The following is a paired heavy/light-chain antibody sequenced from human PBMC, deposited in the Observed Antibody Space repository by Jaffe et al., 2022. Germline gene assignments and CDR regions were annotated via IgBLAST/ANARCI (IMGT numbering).Light chain of an antibody. CDR2: ENN. Sequence: QSVLTQPPSVSAAPGQKVTISCSGSTSNIGNNYVSWYQQFPGTAPKLLIYENNKRPSGIPDRFSGSKSGTSATLGITGLQTGDEADYYCGTWDSSLSAGVFGGGTKLTVL. J-gene: IGLJ3*02. CDR1: TSNIGNNY. CDR3: GTWDSSLSAGV. V-gene: IGLV1-51*02.
Heavy chain of an antibody. CDR2: ISGGGGTT. J-gene: IGHJ4*02. D-gene: IGHD2-2*01. V-gene: IGHV3-23*01. Sequence: EVQLLESGGGLVQPGGSLRLSCAASGFTFSNYAMSWVRQAPGKGLEWVSEISGGGGTTYHADSVKGRFTISRDNSKNTLYLQMNSLRAEDTAVYYCAKDRYVVQAASYYFDYWGQGTLVTVSS. CDR3: AKDRYVVQAASYYFDY. CDR1: GFTFSNYA.